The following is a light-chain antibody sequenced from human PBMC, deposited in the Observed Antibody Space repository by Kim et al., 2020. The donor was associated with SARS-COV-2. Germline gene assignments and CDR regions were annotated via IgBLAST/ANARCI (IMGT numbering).Light chain of an antibody. Sequence: EIVMTQSPATLSVSPGERVTLSCRASESVSSNLAWYQQKPGQAPRLLIYGASTRATGIPARSSGGGSGTDFSLTITSLQSEDFALYYCQQYHKWPPYTFGQGTKLEI. CDR1: ESVSSN. V-gene: IGKV3-15*01. CDR3: QQYHKWPPYT. J-gene: IGKJ2*01. CDR2: GAS.